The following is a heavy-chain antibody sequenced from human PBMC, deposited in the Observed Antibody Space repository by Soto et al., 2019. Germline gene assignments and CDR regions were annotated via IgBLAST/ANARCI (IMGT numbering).Heavy chain of an antibody. Sequence: EVQLVESGGGLVQPGGSLRLSCVASGFTFSSYSMNWVRQAPGKGLEWVSYISSSSSTRYYADSVKGRFTISRDNAKNSLYLQMNSLRDEDTAVYYCAREIGYCSSTSCEEELDAFDIWGQGTMVTVSS. V-gene: IGHV3-48*02. CDR3: AREIGYCSSTSCEEELDAFDI. CDR2: ISSSSSTR. CDR1: GFTFSSYS. J-gene: IGHJ3*02. D-gene: IGHD2-2*01.